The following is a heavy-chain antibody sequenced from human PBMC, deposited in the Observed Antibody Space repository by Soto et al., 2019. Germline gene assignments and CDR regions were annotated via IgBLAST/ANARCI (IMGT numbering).Heavy chain of an antibody. CDR1: GFTFNTYG. V-gene: IGHV3-30*18. CDR2: ISYDGGDK. Sequence: GGSLRLSCAASGFTFNTYGMHWVRQAPGKGLGWVAGISYDGGDKYYADCVKGRFTISRDNSKNTLYLQMNSLRPEDTAVFFCTKSHRGRGTLFDYCGQGTLV. J-gene: IGHJ4*02. D-gene: IGHD1-26*01. CDR3: TKSHRGRGTLFDY.